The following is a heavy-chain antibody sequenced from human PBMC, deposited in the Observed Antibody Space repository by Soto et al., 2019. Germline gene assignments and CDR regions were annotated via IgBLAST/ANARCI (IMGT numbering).Heavy chain of an antibody. D-gene: IGHD6-25*01. J-gene: IGHJ4*02. CDR2: IYYSGST. V-gene: IGHV4-39*07. CDR3: ATYGSGWGSDY. Sequence: SETLSLTCTVSGGSISSSSYYWGWIRQPPGKGLEWIGSIYYSGSTYYNPSLKSRVIISVDTSKNQFSLKLSSVTAADTAVYYCATYGSGWGSDYWGQGTLVTVSS. CDR1: GGSISSSSYY.